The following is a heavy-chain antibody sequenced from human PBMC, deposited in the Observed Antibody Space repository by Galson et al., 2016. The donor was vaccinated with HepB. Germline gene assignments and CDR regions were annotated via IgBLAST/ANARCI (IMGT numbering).Heavy chain of an antibody. J-gene: IGHJ4*02. CDR2: IRGSDNVP. Sequence: SLRLSCAASGFTFSNYGMHWVRQAPGKGLEWVSAIRGSDNVPTYADSVKGRFTIFRDDSKNAVFLQMNSLRADDTAIYYCAKLGVRVATGGVDYWGQGTLVTVSS. CDR1: GFTFSNYG. V-gene: IGHV3-23*01. D-gene: IGHD3-10*01. CDR3: AKLGVRVATGGVDY.